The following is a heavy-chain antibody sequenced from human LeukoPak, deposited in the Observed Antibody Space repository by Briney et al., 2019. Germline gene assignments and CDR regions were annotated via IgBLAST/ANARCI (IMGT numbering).Heavy chain of an antibody. CDR1: GGSISSYY. J-gene: IGHJ4*02. Sequence: SETLSLTCTVSGGSISSYYWSWIRQPPGKGLEWIGYIYYSGSTNYSPSLKSRVTISVDTSKNQFSLKLSSVTAADTAVYYCARNFPGVGCSGGSCYDYWGQGTLVTVSS. D-gene: IGHD2-15*01. CDR2: IYYSGST. CDR3: ARNFPGVGCSGGSCYDY. V-gene: IGHV4-59*08.